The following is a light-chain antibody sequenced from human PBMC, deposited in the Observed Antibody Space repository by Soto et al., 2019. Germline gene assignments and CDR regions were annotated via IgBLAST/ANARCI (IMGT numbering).Light chain of an antibody. CDR2: YKSDSDK. Sequence: QLVLTQPSSLSASPGASASLTCTLLSGINVCTYRIYWYQQKPGSPPQYLLRYKSDSDKQQGSGVPSRFSGSKDASANAGILLISGLQSEDEADYYCMIWHSSAWVFGGGTKLTVL. J-gene: IGLJ3*02. V-gene: IGLV5-45*03. CDR3: MIWHSSAWV. CDR1: SGINVCTYR.